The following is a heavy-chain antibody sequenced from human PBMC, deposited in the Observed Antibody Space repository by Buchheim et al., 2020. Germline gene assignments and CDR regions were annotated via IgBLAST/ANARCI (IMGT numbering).Heavy chain of an antibody. CDR2: INTNTGNP. CDR1: GYSLTDYP. D-gene: IGHD3-10*01. V-gene: IGHV7-4-1*01. J-gene: IGHJ5*02. Sequence: QVQLVQSGSVLKKPGASVKVSCKASGYSLTDYPLNWVRQAPGQGLEWMGWINTNTGNPTYAQGFTGRLVFSLDTSVSTAYLQISNLKADDTAVYYCARGGATPGIIVDPWGQGTL. CDR3: ARGGATPGIIVDP.